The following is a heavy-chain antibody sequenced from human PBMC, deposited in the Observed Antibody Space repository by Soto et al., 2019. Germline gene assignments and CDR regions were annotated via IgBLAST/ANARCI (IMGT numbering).Heavy chain of an antibody. J-gene: IGHJ4*02. Sequence: AGGSLRLSCAASGFTFGSYAMHWVRQAPGKGLEWVAVISYDGSNKYYADSVKGRFTISRDNSKNTLYLQMNSLRAEDTAVYYCARDKTPGYSYGSYFDYWGQGTLVTVPQ. CDR3: ARDKTPGYSYGSYFDY. CDR2: ISYDGSNK. V-gene: IGHV3-30-3*01. D-gene: IGHD5-18*01. CDR1: GFTFGSYA.